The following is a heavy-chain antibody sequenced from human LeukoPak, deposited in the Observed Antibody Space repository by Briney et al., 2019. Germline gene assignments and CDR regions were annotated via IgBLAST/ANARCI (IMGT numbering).Heavy chain of an antibody. V-gene: IGHV3-48*01. D-gene: IGHD3-22*01. CDR2: ISSSSSTI. Sequence: GGSLRLSCAASGFTFSSYNMNWVRQAPGKGLEWVSYISSSSSTIYYADSVKGRFTISRDKAKNSLYLQMNSLRAEDTAVYYCAKIVSGYDSYYFDYWGQGTLVTVSS. J-gene: IGHJ4*02. CDR1: GFTFSSYN. CDR3: AKIVSGYDSYYFDY.